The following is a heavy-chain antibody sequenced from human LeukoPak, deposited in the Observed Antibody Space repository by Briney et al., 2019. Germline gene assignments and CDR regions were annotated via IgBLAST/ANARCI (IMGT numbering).Heavy chain of an antibody. CDR1: GFTFSSYW. V-gene: IGHV3-74*01. Sequence: GGSLRLSCAASGFTFSSYWMHWVRQAPEKGLVWVSRINSDGSSTSYADSVKGPFTISRDNAKNTLHLQMNSLRAEDTAVYYCARERSGNYYNAFDIWGQGTMVTVSS. J-gene: IGHJ3*02. CDR3: ARERSGNYYNAFDI. D-gene: IGHD1-26*01. CDR2: INSDGSST.